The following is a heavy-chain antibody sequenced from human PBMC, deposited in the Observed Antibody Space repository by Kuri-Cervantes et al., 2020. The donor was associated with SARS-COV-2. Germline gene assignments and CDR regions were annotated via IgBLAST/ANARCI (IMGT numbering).Heavy chain of an antibody. J-gene: IGHJ4*02. D-gene: IGHD6-19*01. CDR2: INHSGST. CDR1: GGSLSGYY. V-gene: IGHV4-34*01. CDR3: ARTGGRSGWYVY. Sequence: GSLRLSCAVYGGSLSGYYWSWIRQPPGKGLEWIGEINHSGSTNYNPSLRSRVTISVDTSKNQFSLKLSSVTAADTAVYYCARTGGRSGWYVYWGQGTLVTVSS.